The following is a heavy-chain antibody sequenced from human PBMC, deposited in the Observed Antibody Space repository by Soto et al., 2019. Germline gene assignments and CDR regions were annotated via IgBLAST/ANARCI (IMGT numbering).Heavy chain of an antibody. Sequence: SETLSLTCTVSGGSVSSGSYYWSWIRQPPGKGLEWIGYIYYSGSTNYNPSLKSRVTISVDTSKNQFSLKLSSVTAADTAVYYCVGDRGYSYRTTGYFDYWGQGPLVTVSS. CDR1: GGSVSSGSYY. J-gene: IGHJ4*02. CDR3: VGDRGYSYRTTGYFDY. CDR2: IYYSGST. D-gene: IGHD5-18*01. V-gene: IGHV4-61*01.